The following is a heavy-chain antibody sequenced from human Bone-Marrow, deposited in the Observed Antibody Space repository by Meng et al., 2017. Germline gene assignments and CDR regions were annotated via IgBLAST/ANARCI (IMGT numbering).Heavy chain of an antibody. J-gene: IGHJ4*02. CDR2: IYYSGST. D-gene: IGHD6-19*01. CDR3: ARETRGSGWLYYFDY. CDR1: GGSISSYY. V-gene: IGHV4-59*01. Sequence: LRLFCTVSGGSISSYYWSWIRQPPGKGLEWIGYIYYSGSTNYNPSLKSRVTISVDTSKNQFSLKLSSVTAADTAVYYCARETRGSGWLYYFDYWGQGTLVTVSS.